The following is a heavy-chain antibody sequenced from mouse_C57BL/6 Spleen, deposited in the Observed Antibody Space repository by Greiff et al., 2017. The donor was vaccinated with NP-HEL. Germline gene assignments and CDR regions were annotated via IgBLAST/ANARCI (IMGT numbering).Heavy chain of an antibody. D-gene: IGHD1-1*01. CDR3: ARSTDYAMDD. J-gene: IGHJ4*01. Sequence: VQLQQPGAELVKPGASVKMSCKASGYTFTSYWITWVKQRPGQGLEWIGDLYPGSGSTNYNEKFKSKATLTVDTSSSTAYMRLSSLTSEDSEVYYCARSTDYAMDDWGQGTSVTVSS. CDR1: GYTFTSYW. CDR2: LYPGSGST. V-gene: IGHV1-55*01.